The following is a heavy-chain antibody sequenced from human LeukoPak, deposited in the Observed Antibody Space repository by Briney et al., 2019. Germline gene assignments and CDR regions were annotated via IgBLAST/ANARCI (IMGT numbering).Heavy chain of an antibody. CDR2: IYTGGTT. Sequence: GGSLRLSCAASGFTVSSNYMSWVRQAPGKGLEWVSVIYTGGTTYYADSVKGRFTISRDNSKNTVYLDMNSLRAEDTAVYYCARDRGIGWYSVGLSNDGWGQGTLVTVSS. CDR3: ARDRGIGWYSVGLSNDG. CDR1: GFTVSSNY. D-gene: IGHD6-19*01. J-gene: IGHJ4*02. V-gene: IGHV3-66*01.